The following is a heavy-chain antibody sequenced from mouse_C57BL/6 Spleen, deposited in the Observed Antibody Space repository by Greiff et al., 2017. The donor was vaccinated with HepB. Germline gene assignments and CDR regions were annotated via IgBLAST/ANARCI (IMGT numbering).Heavy chain of an antibody. CDR3: ARGSLTGYFDY. Sequence: QVQLKQPGAELVKPGASVKLSCKASGYTFTSYWMHWVKQRPGQGLEWIGMIHPNSGSTNYNEKFKSKATLTVDKSSSTAYMQLSSLTSEDSAVYYCARGSLTGYFDYWGQGTTLTVSS. D-gene: IGHD4-1*01. J-gene: IGHJ2*01. CDR1: GYTFTSYW. V-gene: IGHV1-64*01. CDR2: IHPNSGST.